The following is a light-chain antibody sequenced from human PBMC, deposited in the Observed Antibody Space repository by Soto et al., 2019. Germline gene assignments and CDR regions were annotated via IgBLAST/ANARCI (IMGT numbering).Light chain of an antibody. V-gene: IGLV4-60*03. Sequence: SWAQSALGSSVRLTCTLSSGHSSYIIAWHQQQPGKAPRYLMKVEGSGSYNKGSGVPDRFSGSSSGADRYLTIANLQSEDEADYYCETWDSNTRVFGGGTKLTVL. CDR2: VEGSGSY. J-gene: IGLJ2*01. CDR1: SGHSSYI. CDR3: ETWDSNTRV.